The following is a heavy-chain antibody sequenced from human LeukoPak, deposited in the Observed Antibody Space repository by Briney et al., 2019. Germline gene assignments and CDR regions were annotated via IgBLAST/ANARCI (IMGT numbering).Heavy chain of an antibody. CDR1: GFTFSSYA. J-gene: IGHJ4*02. CDR2: ISSNGGST. D-gene: IGHD5-24*01. V-gene: IGHV3-64*01. Sequence: PGGSLRLSCAASGFTFSSYAMHWVRQAPGKGLEYVSAISSNGGSTYYANSVKGRFTISRDNSKNTLYLQMGSLRAEDMAVYYCARERGPITSGNYYFDYWGQGTLVTVSS. CDR3: ARERGPITSGNYYFDY.